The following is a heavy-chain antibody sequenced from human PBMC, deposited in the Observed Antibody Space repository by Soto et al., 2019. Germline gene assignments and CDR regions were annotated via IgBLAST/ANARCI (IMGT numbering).Heavy chain of an antibody. J-gene: IGHJ4*02. CDR2: ISWNSGSI. CDR1: GFTFDDYA. V-gene: IGHV3-9*01. CDR3: AKGVSPTNALFGAYYFDY. D-gene: IGHD3-10*01. Sequence: EVQLVESGGGLVQPGRSLRLSCAASGFTFDDYAMHWVRQAPGKGLEWVSGISWNSGSIGYADSVKGRFTISRDNAKNSLYLQMNSLRAEDTALYYCAKGVSPTNALFGAYYFDYWGQGTLVTVSS.